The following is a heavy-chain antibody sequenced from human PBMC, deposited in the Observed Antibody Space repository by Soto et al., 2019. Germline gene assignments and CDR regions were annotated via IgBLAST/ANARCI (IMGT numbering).Heavy chain of an antibody. D-gene: IGHD2-15*01. CDR3: VRESEPMRTIVTLDY. CDR1: GYTFTTYG. CDR2: ISAYYGDT. J-gene: IGHJ4*02. V-gene: IGHV1-18*01. Sequence: QVQMVQSADEVKRPGASVKVSCKASGYTFTTYGISWVRQAPGQGLEWMGWISAYYGDTKYAPEVKGRVTLTRDISTNTAYMELRNLTSDDTVKYFGVRESEPMRTIVTLDYWGQGTLVSVSS.